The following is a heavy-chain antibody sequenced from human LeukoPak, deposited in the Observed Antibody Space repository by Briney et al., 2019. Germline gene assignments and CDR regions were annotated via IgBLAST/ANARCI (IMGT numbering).Heavy chain of an antibody. CDR1: GGSFSGYY. CDR2: INHSGST. J-gene: IGHJ4*02. D-gene: IGHD6-13*01. CDR3: ARDPSAAGTSIFDY. V-gene: IGHV4-34*01. Sequence: SETLSLTCAVYGGSFSGYYWNWIRQPQGKGLEWVGEINHSGSTNYNPCLKRRVTISVATSKNQSSLKLSSLTAAYTAVYYCARDPSAAGTSIFDYWGQGTLVTVST.